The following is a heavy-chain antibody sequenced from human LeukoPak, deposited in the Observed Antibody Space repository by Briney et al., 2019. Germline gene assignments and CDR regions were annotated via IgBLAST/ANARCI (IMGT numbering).Heavy chain of an antibody. CDR3: AKASWVSTADAVL. CDR1: GFTFSSYA. CDR2: LRGDGDT. V-gene: IGHV3-23*01. D-gene: IGHD3-16*01. J-gene: IGHJ4*02. Sequence: GGSLRLSCAASGFTFSSYAMSWVRQAPGKGLEWVSSLRGDGDTFYADSVKGWFTLSRDESRNTVYLHLTNLRVEDTAVYYCAKASWVSTADAVLWGQGTVVTVSS.